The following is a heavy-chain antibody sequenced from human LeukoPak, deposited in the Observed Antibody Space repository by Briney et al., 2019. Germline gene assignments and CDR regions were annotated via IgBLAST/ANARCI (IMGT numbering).Heavy chain of an antibody. D-gene: IGHD3-22*01. CDR1: GGSFSGYY. CDR3: ARGSPYHYDSSGSDHYYFDY. Sequence: PSETLSLTCAVYGGSFSGYYWSWIRQPPGKGLEWIGEINHSGSTNYNPSLESRVTISVDTSKNQFSLKLSSVTAADTAVYYCARGSPYHYDSSGSDHYYFDYWGQGTLVTVSS. J-gene: IGHJ4*02. V-gene: IGHV4-34*01. CDR2: INHSGST.